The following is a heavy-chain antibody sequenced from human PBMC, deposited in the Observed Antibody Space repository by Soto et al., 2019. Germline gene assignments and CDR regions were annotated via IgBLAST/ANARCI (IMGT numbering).Heavy chain of an antibody. J-gene: IGHJ4*02. CDR3: AKADGEQWLIPHLDN. Sequence: EVQLLESGGGVVQPGGSLRLSCVASGFNFKKFAMAWVRQAPGEGLEWVSGISCCGGSTSYADSVKGRFSTARDDSKTTLSLQMNGLRVEATAQYFCAKADGEQWLIPHLDNWGQGTLVTVS. V-gene: IGHV3-23*01. D-gene: IGHD6-19*01. CDR2: ISCCGGST. CDR1: GFNFKKFA.